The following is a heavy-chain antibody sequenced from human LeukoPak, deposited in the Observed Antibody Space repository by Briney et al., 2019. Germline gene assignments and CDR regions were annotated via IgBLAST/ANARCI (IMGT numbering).Heavy chain of an antibody. CDR2: FDPEDGET. Sequence: ASVKVSCKVSGYTLTELSMHWVRQAPGKGLEWMGGFDPEDGETIYAQKFQGRVTMTEDTSTDTAYMELSSLRSEDTAVYYCATDLRYSSSWLNWFDPWGQGTLVTVSS. V-gene: IGHV1-24*01. CDR1: GYTLTELS. CDR3: ATDLRYSSSWLNWFDP. D-gene: IGHD6-13*01. J-gene: IGHJ5*02.